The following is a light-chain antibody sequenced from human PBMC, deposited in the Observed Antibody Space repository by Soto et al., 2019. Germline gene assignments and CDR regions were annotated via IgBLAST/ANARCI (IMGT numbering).Light chain of an antibody. Sequence: DIQMTQSPSTLSSSVGDRVTITCRASQSISSWLAWYQQKPGKAPKLLIYDASSLEIGVPSRFSGSGSGTEFTLTISSLQPDDFATYYCQQYNSLLPFGGGTKVDIK. V-gene: IGKV1-5*01. CDR1: QSISSW. CDR2: DAS. J-gene: IGKJ4*01. CDR3: QQYNSLLP.